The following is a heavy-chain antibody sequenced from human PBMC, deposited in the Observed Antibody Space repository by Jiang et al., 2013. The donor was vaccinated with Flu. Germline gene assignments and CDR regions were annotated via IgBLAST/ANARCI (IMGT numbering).Heavy chain of an antibody. V-gene: IGHV3-73*01. CDR1: GFTFSGSS. CDR3: TGRSPDGRVQADY. CDR2: IRSKANSYAT. D-gene: IGHD1-26*01. Sequence: SCVASGFTFSGSSMHWVRQASGKGLEWVGRIRSKANSYATAYAASVKGRFTISRDDSKNTAYLQMNSLKSEDTAVYYCTGRSPDGRVQADYWGRGTLVTVSS. J-gene: IGHJ4*02.